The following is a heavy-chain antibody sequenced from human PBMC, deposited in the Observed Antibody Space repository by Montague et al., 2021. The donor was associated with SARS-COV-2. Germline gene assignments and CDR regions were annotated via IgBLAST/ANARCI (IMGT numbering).Heavy chain of an antibody. CDR2: IYYSGST. Sequence: SETLSLTCTVSGGSISSYYWSWIRQPPGKGLEWIGYIYYSGSTNYNPSLKSRVTVSVDTSKNQFSLKLSPVTAADTAVYYCARGIAGTYCGGGCYNNWFDPWGQGTLVTVSS. CDR1: GGSISSYY. V-gene: IGHV4-59*01. J-gene: IGHJ5*02. CDR3: ARGIAGTYCGGGCYNNWFDP. D-gene: IGHD2-21*02.